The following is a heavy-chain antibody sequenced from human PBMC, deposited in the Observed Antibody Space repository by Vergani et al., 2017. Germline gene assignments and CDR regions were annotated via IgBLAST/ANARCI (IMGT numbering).Heavy chain of an antibody. J-gene: IGHJ4*02. D-gene: IGHD5-12*01. CDR2: IIPILGIA. V-gene: IGHV1-69*02. Sequence: QVQLVQSGAEVKKPGSSVKVSCKASGGTFSSYTISWVRQAPGKGLEWMGRIIPILGIANYAQKFQGRVTITADKSTSTAYMELSSLRSEDTAVYYCASLKATTSQNFDYWGQGTLVTVSS. CDR1: GGTFSSYT. CDR3: ASLKATTSQNFDY.